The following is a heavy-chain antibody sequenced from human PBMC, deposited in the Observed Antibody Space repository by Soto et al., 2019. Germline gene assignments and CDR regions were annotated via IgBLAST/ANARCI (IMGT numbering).Heavy chain of an antibody. J-gene: IGHJ5*02. CDR3: AREVCSSTSCSKRAAQFLRRINWFDP. Sequence: PSQTLSLTCAISGDSVSSNSAAWNWIRQSPSRGLEWLGRTYYRSKWYNDYAVSVKSRITINPDTSKNQFSLQLNSVTPEDTAVYYCAREVCSSTSCSKRAAQFLRRINWFDPWGQGTLVTVSS. CDR2: TYYRSKWYN. D-gene: IGHD2-2*01. CDR1: GDSVSSNSAA. V-gene: IGHV6-1*01.